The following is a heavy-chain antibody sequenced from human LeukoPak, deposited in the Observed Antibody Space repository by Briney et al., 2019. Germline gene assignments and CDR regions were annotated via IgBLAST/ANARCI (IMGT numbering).Heavy chain of an antibody. Sequence: PSETLSLTCTVSGDSFSYFYWSWIRQPPGKGLEWIGYIHYSGTTNYNPSLRSRVTLSVDTSKNQFSLKVSSVTAADTAVYYCARRGADMATFDYWGQGTLVTVSS. CDR1: GDSFSYFY. J-gene: IGHJ4*02. CDR3: ARRGADMATFDY. CDR2: IHYSGTT. V-gene: IGHV4-59*01. D-gene: IGHD5-24*01.